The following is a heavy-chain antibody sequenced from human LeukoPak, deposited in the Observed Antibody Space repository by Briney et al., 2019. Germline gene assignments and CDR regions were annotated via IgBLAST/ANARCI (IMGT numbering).Heavy chain of an antibody. V-gene: IGHV4-59*01. CDR2: IYYSGST. CDR3: ARGRQKGDY. CDR1: GGSINSYY. Sequence: PSETLSLTCSVSGGSINSYYWSWIRQPPGKGLEWIGYIYYSGSTNYNPSLKSRVTISVDTSKNQFSLKLSSVTAADTAVYYCARGRQKGDYWGQGTLVTVSS. J-gene: IGHJ4*02.